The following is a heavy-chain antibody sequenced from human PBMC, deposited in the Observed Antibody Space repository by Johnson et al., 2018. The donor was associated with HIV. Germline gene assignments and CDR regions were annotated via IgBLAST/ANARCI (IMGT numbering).Heavy chain of an antibody. D-gene: IGHD2-2*02. Sequence: QVQLVESGGGLVKPGGSLRLSCAASEFTYSDFYINWIRQPPGKGLEWVSSISATGITLYYADSVYGQFTIPTDNAKNSLYLQMNSLRAEDTAVYYCARDDTEADGAFDIWGQGTMVTVSS. CDR2: ISATGITL. J-gene: IGHJ3*02. CDR1: EFTYSDFY. CDR3: ARDDTEADGAFDI. V-gene: IGHV3-11*04.